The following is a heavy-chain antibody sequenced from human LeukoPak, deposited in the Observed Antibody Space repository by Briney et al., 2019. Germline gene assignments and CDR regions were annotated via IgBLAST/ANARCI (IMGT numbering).Heavy chain of an antibody. D-gene: IGHD2-21*02. CDR2: INSDGSST. CDR1: GFTFSSYW. Sequence: PSGGSLRLSCAASGFTFSSYWMHWVRHAPGKGLVWVSRINSDGSSTSYADSVKGRFTISRDNAKNTLYLQMNSLRAEDTAVYYCAREAYCGGDCYTPDYWGQGTLVTVSS. J-gene: IGHJ4*02. V-gene: IGHV3-74*01. CDR3: AREAYCGGDCYTPDY.